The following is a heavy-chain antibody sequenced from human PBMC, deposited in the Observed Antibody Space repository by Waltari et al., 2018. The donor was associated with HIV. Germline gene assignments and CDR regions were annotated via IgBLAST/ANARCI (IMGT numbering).Heavy chain of an antibody. Sequence: QVQLVQSGPEVKKPGASVKVSCKTFGYTFVGYYLHWVRQVSGQGLEWMGRINPYSGDTNFAQKFKGRVAMTRDTSINAAYMELASLTSDDTAVYYCARGERVEDRHLSLVNYWGQGTLVTVSS. CDR2: INPYSGDT. CDR1: GYTFVGYY. CDR3: ARGERVEDRHLSLVNY. J-gene: IGHJ4*02. D-gene: IGHD3-16*01. V-gene: IGHV1-2*06.